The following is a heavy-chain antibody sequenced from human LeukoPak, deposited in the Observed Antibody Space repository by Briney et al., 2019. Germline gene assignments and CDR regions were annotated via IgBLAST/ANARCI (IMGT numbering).Heavy chain of an antibody. CDR1: GGTFSSYG. Sequence: PSVKVSCKASGGTFSSYGISWVRQAPGQGLEWMGRIIPILGIVNYAQKFQGRVTITADKSTSTAYMELSSLRSEDTAVYYCARSADSSGYGDYWGQGTLVTVSS. J-gene: IGHJ4*02. CDR2: IIPILGIV. D-gene: IGHD3-22*01. V-gene: IGHV1-69*04. CDR3: ARSADSSGYGDY.